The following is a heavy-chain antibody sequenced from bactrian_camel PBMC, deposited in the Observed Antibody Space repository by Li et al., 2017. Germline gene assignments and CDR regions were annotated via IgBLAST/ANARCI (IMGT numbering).Heavy chain of an antibody. Sequence: HVQLVESGGGSVQAGESLRLSCAADGATHRVYCMGWFRQAPGKEREWVAAVTRTHTPYYADSVKGRFTISKDNAKNTVYLQMDSLKVEDTAMYYCATRRYCTSMSPADTVGGFLGARGPRSPSP. CDR2: VTRTHTP. D-gene: IGHD3*01. V-gene: IGHV3S53*01. CDR1: GATHRVYC. J-gene: IGHJ4*01. CDR3: ATRRYCTSMSPADTVGGFL.